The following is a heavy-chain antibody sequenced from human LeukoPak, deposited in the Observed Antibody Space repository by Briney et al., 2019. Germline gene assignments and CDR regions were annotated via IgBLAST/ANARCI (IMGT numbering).Heavy chain of an antibody. J-gene: IGHJ4*02. CDR3: AKDPFAAALYYFDY. Sequence: GGSLRPSCAASGFTFTSYAMSWVRLAPGKGLEWVSTITGSGVNTYYADSVKGRFTISRDISKNTLYLQMSSLRVDDTAVYYRAKDPFAAALYYFDYWGQGALVTVSS. CDR1: GFTFTSYA. CDR2: ITGSGVNT. D-gene: IGHD2-2*01. V-gene: IGHV3-23*01.